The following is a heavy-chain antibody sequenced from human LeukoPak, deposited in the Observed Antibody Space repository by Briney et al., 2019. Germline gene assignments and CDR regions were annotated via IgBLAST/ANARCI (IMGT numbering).Heavy chain of an antibody. Sequence: GGSLRLSCAASGFTFSDYYMSWIRQAPGKRLEWVSYINSSGYTIYYADSVKGRFTISRDNAKNSLYLQMNSLRAEDTCVYYCERGPPYGSGKFGPSDYWGQGTLVTVSS. CDR3: ERGPPYGSGKFGPSDY. CDR2: INSSGYTI. D-gene: IGHD3-10*01. V-gene: IGHV3-11*01. J-gene: IGHJ4*02. CDR1: GFTFSDYY.